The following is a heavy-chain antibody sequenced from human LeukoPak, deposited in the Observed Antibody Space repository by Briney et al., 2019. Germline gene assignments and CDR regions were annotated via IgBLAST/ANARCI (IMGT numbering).Heavy chain of an antibody. CDR2: ISSSSSTI. CDR3: ARDSVVVVTDY. Sequence: TGGSLSLSCAASGFTFSSYSMNWVRQAPGKGLEWVSYISSSSSTIYYADSVKGRFTISRDNAKNSLYLQMNSLRAEDTAVYYCARDSVVVVTDYWGQGTLVTVSS. CDR1: GFTFSSYS. D-gene: IGHD2-21*02. V-gene: IGHV3-48*04. J-gene: IGHJ4*02.